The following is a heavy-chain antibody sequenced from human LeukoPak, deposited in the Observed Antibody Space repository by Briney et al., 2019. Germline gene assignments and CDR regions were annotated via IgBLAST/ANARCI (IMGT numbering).Heavy chain of an antibody. Sequence: SETLSLTCTVSGGSISSYYWSWIRQPPGKGLEWIGEINHSGSTNYNPSLKSRVTISVDTSKNQFSLKLSSVTAADTAVYYCAKRIVVVITTGWFDPWGQGTLVTVSS. V-gene: IGHV4-34*01. CDR3: AKRIVVVITTGWFDP. CDR1: GGSISSYY. CDR2: INHSGST. D-gene: IGHD3-22*01. J-gene: IGHJ5*02.